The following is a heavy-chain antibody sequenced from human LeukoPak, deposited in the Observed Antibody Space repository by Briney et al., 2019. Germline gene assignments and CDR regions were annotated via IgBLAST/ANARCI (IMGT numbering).Heavy chain of an antibody. J-gene: IGHJ6*02. Sequence: GASVKVSCKASGYTFNNYGISWVRQAPGQGLEWMGWISAYNGNTNYAQEFQGRVTMTTDTSTSTAYMELRSLRSDDTAVYYRARGLPWGQNSLYGMDVWGQGTTVTVSS. CDR1: GYTFNNYG. D-gene: IGHD7-27*01. CDR2: ISAYNGNT. V-gene: IGHV1-18*01. CDR3: ARGLPWGQNSLYGMDV.